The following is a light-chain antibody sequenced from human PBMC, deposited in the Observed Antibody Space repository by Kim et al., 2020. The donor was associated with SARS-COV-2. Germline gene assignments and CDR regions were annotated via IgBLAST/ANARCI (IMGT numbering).Light chain of an antibody. V-gene: IGLV3-19*01. CDR2: GKN. CDR3: NSRDSSGNQQL. J-gene: IGLJ2*01. CDR1: SLKNYY. Sequence: SSELTQDPAVSVALGQTVRITCQGDSLKNYYASWYQQKPGQAPLLVIYGKNNRPSGIPDRFSGSSSGNTVSLTITGAQAEDEADYYCNSRDSSGNQQLFGGGTKVTVL.